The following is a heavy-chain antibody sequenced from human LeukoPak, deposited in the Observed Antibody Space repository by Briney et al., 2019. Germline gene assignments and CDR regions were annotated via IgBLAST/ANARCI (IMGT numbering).Heavy chain of an antibody. Sequence: SQTLSLTCTVSGGSLSSGDYYWRWLRQPPGTGLEWIGYIYYSGSTYYNPSLKSRVTISVDTSKNQFSLKLSSVTAADTAVYYCARVVLRLGELSFDYWGQGTLVTVSS. D-gene: IGHD3-16*02. CDR1: GGSLSSGDYY. J-gene: IGHJ4*02. CDR2: IYYSGST. V-gene: IGHV4-30-4*01. CDR3: ARVVLRLGELSFDY.